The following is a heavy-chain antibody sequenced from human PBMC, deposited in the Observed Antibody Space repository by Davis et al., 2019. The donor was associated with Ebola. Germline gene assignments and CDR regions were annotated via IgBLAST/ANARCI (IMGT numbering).Heavy chain of an antibody. CDR1: GFTFSSYD. D-gene: IGHD2-15*01. Sequence: PGGSLRLSCAASGFTFSSYDMHWVRHATGKGLEWVSSISSSSSYIYYADSVKGRFTISRDNAKNSLYLQMNSLRAEDTAVYYCAREGGCSGGSCYYFDYWGQGTLVTVSS. J-gene: IGHJ4*02. V-gene: IGHV3-21*01. CDR2: ISSSSSYI. CDR3: AREGGCSGGSCYYFDY.